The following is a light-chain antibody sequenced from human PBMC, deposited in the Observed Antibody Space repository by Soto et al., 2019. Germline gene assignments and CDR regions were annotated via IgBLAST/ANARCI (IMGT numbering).Light chain of an antibody. CDR1: QSVSSY. CDR2: DAS. Sequence: EIVLTQSPATLSLSPGERATLSCRASQSVSSYLAWYQQKPGQAPRLLIYDASNRATGIPARFRGSGSGTDFTLTIRSLEPEDFAVYYGQQRSNWPPNTFGQGTKLEIK. J-gene: IGKJ2*01. CDR3: QQRSNWPPNT. V-gene: IGKV3-11*01.